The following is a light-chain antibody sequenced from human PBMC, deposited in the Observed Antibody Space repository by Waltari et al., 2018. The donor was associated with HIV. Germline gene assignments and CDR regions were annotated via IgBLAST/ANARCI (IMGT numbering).Light chain of an antibody. Sequence: EIVLTQSPDTLSLSPGERATLSCRASQSLSSSYLAWYQQKPGQAPRLLIYAASNRATGIPDRFSGSGSGTDCTLTISRLEPQDFAVYYCQQFSSSSYTFGQGTKLESK. CDR2: AAS. V-gene: IGKV3-20*01. J-gene: IGKJ2*01. CDR3: QQFSSSSYT. CDR1: QSLSSSY.